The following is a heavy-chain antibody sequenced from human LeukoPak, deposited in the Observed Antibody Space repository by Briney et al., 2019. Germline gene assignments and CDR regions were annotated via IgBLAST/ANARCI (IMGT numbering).Heavy chain of an antibody. CDR2: IIPILGIA. J-gene: IGHJ2*01. CDR1: GGTFSSYA. Sequence: ASVKVSCKASGGTFSSYAISWVRQAPGQRLEWMGRIIPILGIANYAQKFQGRVTITADKSTSTAYMELSSLRSEDTAVYYCARGGDFEGYWYFDLWGRGTLVTVSS. V-gene: IGHV1-69*04. D-gene: IGHD4-17*01. CDR3: ARGGDFEGYWYFDL.